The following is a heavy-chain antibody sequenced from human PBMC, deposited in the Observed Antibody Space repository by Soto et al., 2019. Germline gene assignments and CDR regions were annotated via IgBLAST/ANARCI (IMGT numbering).Heavy chain of an antibody. V-gene: IGHV1-69*13. CDR2: IIPIFGTA. D-gene: IGHD3-9*01. J-gene: IGHJ4*02. Sequence: ASVKVSCKASGGTFSSYAISWVRQAPGQGLEWMGGIIPIFGTANYAQKFQGRVTITADESTSTAYMELSSLRSEDTAVYYCARDPNDILTGYSDTFDYWGQGTLVTVSS. CDR1: GGTFSSYA. CDR3: ARDPNDILTGYSDTFDY.